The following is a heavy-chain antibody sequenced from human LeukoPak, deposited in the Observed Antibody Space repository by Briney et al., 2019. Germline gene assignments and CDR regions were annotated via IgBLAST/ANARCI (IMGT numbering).Heavy chain of an antibody. CDR2: IYTSGST. CDR3: ARLGGSSWYFDASDI. V-gene: IGHV4-4*09. CDR1: GGSISSYY. Sequence: SSETLSLTCTVSGGSISSYYWSWIRQPPGKGLEWIGHIYTSGSTNYNPSLKSRVTISVDTSKNQFSLKLSSVTAADTAVYYCARLGGSSWYFDASDIWGQGTMVNVSS. J-gene: IGHJ3*02. D-gene: IGHD6-13*01.